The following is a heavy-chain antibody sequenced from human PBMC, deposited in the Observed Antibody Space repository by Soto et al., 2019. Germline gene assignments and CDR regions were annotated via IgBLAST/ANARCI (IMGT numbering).Heavy chain of an antibody. V-gene: IGHV1-18*01. CDR3: ARAGAGTNALGY. CDR1: GYTFTNYG. Sequence: QVQLVQCGPEVKKPGASVKVSCKASGYTFTNYGFNWVRQAPGQGLEWRGWISAYNGHTKYSQIFQARVIMTTDTSTSTAYMELRSLTSDSTAVFYCARAGAGTNALGYWGQGALVTVSS. D-gene: IGHD2-8*01. CDR2: ISAYNGHT. J-gene: IGHJ4*02.